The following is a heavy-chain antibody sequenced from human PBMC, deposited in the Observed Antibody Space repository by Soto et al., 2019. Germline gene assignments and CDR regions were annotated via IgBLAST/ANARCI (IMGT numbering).Heavy chain of an antibody. J-gene: IGHJ3*02. Sequence: PGGSLRLSCTASGFTFSRYAMSWVRQAPGKGLEWVSTISDCGSTYYAESVNGRLTISRDNSKHTLYLQMNSLRAEDTSVYYCAKVRPLRDCTSTSCLGAFDIWGQGTMVT. D-gene: IGHD2-2*01. CDR3: AKVRPLRDCTSTSCLGAFDI. CDR2: ISDCGST. V-gene: IGHV3-23*01. CDR1: GFTFSRYA.